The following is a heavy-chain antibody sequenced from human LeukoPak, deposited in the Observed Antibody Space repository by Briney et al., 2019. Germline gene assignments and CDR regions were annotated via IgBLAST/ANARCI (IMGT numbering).Heavy chain of an antibody. Sequence: GGSLRLSCAASGFIFSSYSMSWVRQAPGKGLEWVSVITGSGGNTYYADSVKGGFTISKDNSKNTVYLQMSSLRVDDTAVYYCAKAASSSWPSYYYGMDVWGQGTTATVSS. CDR3: AKAASSSWPSYYYGMDV. CDR1: GFIFSSYS. J-gene: IGHJ6*02. V-gene: IGHV3-23*01. D-gene: IGHD6-13*01. CDR2: ITGSGGNT.